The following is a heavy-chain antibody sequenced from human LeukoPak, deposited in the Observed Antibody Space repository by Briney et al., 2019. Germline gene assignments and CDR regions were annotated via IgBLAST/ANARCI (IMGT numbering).Heavy chain of an antibody. V-gene: IGHV4-59*01. CDR1: GGSIRNYY. CDR2: IYYSGST. J-gene: IGHJ4*02. D-gene: IGHD3-10*02. Sequence: SETLSFTCTVSGGSIRNYYWSWIRQPPGKGLEWIGYIYYSGSTNYNPSLKSRVTMSVDTSKNQFSLKLSSVTAADTAVYYCARVSTNEGLFPDYWGQGTLVTVSS. CDR3: ARVSTNEGLFPDY.